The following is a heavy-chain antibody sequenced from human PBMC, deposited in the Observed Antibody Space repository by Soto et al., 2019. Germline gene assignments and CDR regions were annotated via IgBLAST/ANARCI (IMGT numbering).Heavy chain of an antibody. CDR3: ARDRSRGWFDP. CDR2: ISTAGDT. CDR1: GFTFSSYD. V-gene: IGHV3-13*01. Sequence: EVQLVESGGGLVQPGGSLRLSCAASGFTFSSYDMHWVRQATGQGLEWVSAISTAGDTYYPGSVKGRFTISRENAKNSLYLQMNSLRAEDTAVYYCARDRSRGWFDPWGQGTLVTVSS. J-gene: IGHJ5*02. D-gene: IGHD3-16*01.